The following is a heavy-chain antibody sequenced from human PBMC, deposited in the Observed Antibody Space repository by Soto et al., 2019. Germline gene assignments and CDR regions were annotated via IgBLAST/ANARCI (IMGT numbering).Heavy chain of an antibody. CDR1: GFTFSSYA. CDR2: ISGSGGST. CDR3: ANPHSGSGWPQYYFDY. D-gene: IGHD6-19*01. J-gene: IGHJ4*02. Sequence: GGSLRFSCAASGFTFSSYAMSWVRQAPGKGLEWVSGISGSGGSTYYADSMKGRFTISRDNSKNTLYLQMNSLRAEDRAVYYCANPHSGSGWPQYYFDYWGQGTLVTVSS. V-gene: IGHV3-23*01.